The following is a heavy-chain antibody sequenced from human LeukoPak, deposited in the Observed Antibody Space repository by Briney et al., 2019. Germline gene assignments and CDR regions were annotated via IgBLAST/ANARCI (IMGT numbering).Heavy chain of an antibody. CDR3: AKVGYYDSSGYPCDAFDI. Sequence: GGSLRLSCAASGFTVSSNYMSWVRQAPGKGLEWVSVIYSGGSTYYADSVKGRFTISRDNSKNTLYLQMNSLRAEDTAVYYCAKVGYYDSSGYPCDAFDIWGQGTMVTVSS. D-gene: IGHD3-22*01. J-gene: IGHJ3*02. CDR1: GFTVSSNY. CDR2: IYSGGST. V-gene: IGHV3-53*01.